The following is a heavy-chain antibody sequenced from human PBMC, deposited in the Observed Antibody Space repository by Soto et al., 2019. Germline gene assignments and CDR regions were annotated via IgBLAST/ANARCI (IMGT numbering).Heavy chain of an antibody. CDR2: IIPIFGTA. Sequence: ASVKVSCKASGGTFSSYAISWVRQAPGQGLEWMGGIIPIFGTANYAQKFQGRVTITADESTSTAYMELSSLRSEDTAVYYCARSHGRGYSGYDYWYFDLWGRGTLVTVSS. D-gene: IGHD5-12*01. CDR3: ARSHGRGYSGYDYWYFDL. CDR1: GGTFSSYA. V-gene: IGHV1-69*13. J-gene: IGHJ2*01.